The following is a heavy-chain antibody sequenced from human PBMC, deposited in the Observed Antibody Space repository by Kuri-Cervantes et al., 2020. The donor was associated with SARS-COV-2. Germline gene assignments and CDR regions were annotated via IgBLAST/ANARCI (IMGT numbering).Heavy chain of an antibody. CDR2: INHSGST. CDR3: ARGPPGYSSTWSNWFDP. CDR1: GGSFSGYY. V-gene: IGHV4-34*01. J-gene: IGHJ5*02. Sequence: SETLSLTCAVYGGSFSGYYWSWIRQPPGKGLEWIGEINHSGSTNYNPSLKSRVTISVDTSKNQFSLKLSSVTAADTAVYYCARGPPGYSSTWSNWFDPWGQGTLVTVSS. D-gene: IGHD6-13*01.